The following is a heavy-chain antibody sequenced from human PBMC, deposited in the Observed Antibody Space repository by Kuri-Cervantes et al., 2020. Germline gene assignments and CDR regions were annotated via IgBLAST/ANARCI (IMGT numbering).Heavy chain of an antibody. V-gene: IGHV1-69*13. Sequence: SVKVSCKASGGTFSSYAVSWVRQAPGQGLEWMGGIIPIFGTANYAQKFQGRVAITADESTSTAYMELSSLRSEDTAVYYCTLNSARPAVDYWGQGTLVTVSS. CDR1: GGTFSSYA. CDR2: IIPIFGTA. J-gene: IGHJ4*02. D-gene: IGHD2-21*01. CDR3: TLNSARPAVDY.